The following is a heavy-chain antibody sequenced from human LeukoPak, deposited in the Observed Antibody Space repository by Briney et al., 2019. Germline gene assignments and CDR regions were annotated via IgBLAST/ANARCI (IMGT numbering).Heavy chain of an antibody. J-gene: IGHJ4*02. CDR3: ARDSSAAMVY. CDR2: ISSSSSYI. D-gene: IGHD5-18*01. Sequence: GGSLRLSCAASGFTFSSYEMNWVRQAPGKGLEWVSSISSSSSYIYYADSVKGRFTISRDNAKNSLYLQMNSLRAEDTAVYYCARDSSAAMVYWGQGTLVTVSS. CDR1: GFTFSSYE. V-gene: IGHV3-21*01.